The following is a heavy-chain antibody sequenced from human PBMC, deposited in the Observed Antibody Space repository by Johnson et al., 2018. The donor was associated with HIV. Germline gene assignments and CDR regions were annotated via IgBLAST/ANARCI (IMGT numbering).Heavy chain of an antibody. Sequence: QVQLVESGGGVVQPGRSLRLSCAASGFTFSSYAMHWVRQAPGKGLEWVAVISYDGSNKYYADSVKGRFTIYRDNSKNTLYLQMNSLRAEDTAVYYCASGRVGGNDAFDIWGQGTMVTVSS. D-gene: IGHD2-15*01. CDR3: ASGRVGGNDAFDI. CDR2: ISYDGSNK. J-gene: IGHJ3*02. V-gene: IGHV3-30-3*01. CDR1: GFTFSSYA.